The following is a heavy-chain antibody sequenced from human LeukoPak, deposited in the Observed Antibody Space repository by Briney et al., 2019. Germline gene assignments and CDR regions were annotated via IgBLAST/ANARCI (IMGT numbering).Heavy chain of an antibody. CDR2: ISGSGDTT. Sequence: GGSLSLSCAASGFTFCIYAMSWVREAPGGGVVCVSAISGSGDTTYHAHSVKGRFTISRDNYENRLSLQMDSLRAEDAAVYFCAKDTTAWWYHRAYMDVWGKGTTVTVSS. J-gene: IGHJ6*03. CDR1: GFTFCIYA. V-gene: IGHV3-23*01. CDR3: AKDTTAWWYHRAYMDV. D-gene: IGHD2-15*01.